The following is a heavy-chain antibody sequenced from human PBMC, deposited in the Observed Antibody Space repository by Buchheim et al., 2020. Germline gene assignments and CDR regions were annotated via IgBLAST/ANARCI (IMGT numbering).Heavy chain of an antibody. CDR2: IYPDDSDT. CDR3: ARQPSAYSSGWYN. J-gene: IGHJ4*02. Sequence: EVQLVQSGAEVKKPGESLKISCKGSGYSFSNYWIGWVRQMPGKGLEWMGIIYPDDSDTRYSPSFQGQVTISADKFVSTAYPQWSSLRASDTAMYYCARQPSAYSSGWYNWGQGT. V-gene: IGHV5-51*01. CDR1: GYSFSNYW. D-gene: IGHD6-19*01.